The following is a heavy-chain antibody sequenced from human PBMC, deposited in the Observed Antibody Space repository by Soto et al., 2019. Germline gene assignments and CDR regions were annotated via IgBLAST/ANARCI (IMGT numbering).Heavy chain of an antibody. CDR3: GRCRTDSYAMDV. D-gene: IGHD5-18*01. CDR2: ISPYNGRT. V-gene: IGHV1-18*01. Sequence: ASVKVSCKASGYSFASYGIAGVRQVPGQGPEWMGWISPYNGRTNYAQSVKGRVVMTTDISTNTVYLELRSLRSDDSAIYYCGRCRTDSYAMDVWGQGTTVTVSS. J-gene: IGHJ6*02. CDR1: GYSFASYG.